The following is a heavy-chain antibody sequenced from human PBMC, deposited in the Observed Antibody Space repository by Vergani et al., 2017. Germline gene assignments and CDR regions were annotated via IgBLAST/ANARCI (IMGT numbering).Heavy chain of an antibody. D-gene: IGHD1-14*01. CDR2: ISGSGVTT. J-gene: IGHJ4*02. CDR1: GFTFSSYA. CDR3: AKGPPEDFDY. Sequence: EVQLLESGGGLVQPGGSLRLSCAASGFTFSSYAMSWVRQAPGKGLEWVSAISGSGVTTYYADTVKGRLTISRDNSKNTLYRQMNSLRAEDAAVYYCAKGPPEDFDYWGQGTLVTVSS. V-gene: IGHV3-23*01.